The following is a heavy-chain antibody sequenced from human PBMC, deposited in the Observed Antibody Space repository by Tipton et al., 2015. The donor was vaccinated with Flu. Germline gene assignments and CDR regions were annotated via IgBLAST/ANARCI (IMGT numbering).Heavy chain of an antibody. CDR1: GDSISGDY. V-gene: IGHV4-59*01. CDR2: MYYSGST. D-gene: IGHD4-17*01. J-gene: IGHJ4*02. CDR3: ARGHYGDYDRKKFDY. Sequence: GLVKPSETLSLICTVSGDSISGDYWSWIRQPPGKGLEWIGYMYYSGSTGYNPYLRSRLTMSVDTSKNQFSLKLRSVTAADTAVYFCARGHYGDYDRKKFDYWGQGTLVTVSS.